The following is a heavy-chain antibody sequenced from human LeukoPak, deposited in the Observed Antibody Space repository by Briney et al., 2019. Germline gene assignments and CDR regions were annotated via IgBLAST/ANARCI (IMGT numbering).Heavy chain of an antibody. V-gene: IGHV3-30*02. CDR3: AKDLLQYYYGSGTNY. D-gene: IGHD3-10*01. CDR2: IWYDGSNK. Sequence: GGSLRLSCAASGFTFSSYGMHWVRQAPGKGLEWVAVIWYDGSNKYYADSVKGRFTISRDNSKNTLYLQMNSLRAEDTAVYYCAKDLLQYYYGSGTNYWGQGTLVTVSS. J-gene: IGHJ4*02. CDR1: GFTFSSYG.